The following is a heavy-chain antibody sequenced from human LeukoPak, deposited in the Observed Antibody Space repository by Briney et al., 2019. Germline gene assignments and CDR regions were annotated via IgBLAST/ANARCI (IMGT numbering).Heavy chain of an antibody. D-gene: IGHD2-2*01. V-gene: IGHV3-20*04. CDR3: ARGLGDIVVVPAATPDY. J-gene: IGHJ4*02. Sequence: GGSLRLSCAASGFTFDDYGMSLVRQAPGKGLEWVSGINWNGGSTGYADSVKGRFTISRDNAKNSLYLQMNSLRAEDTALYYCARGLGDIVVVPAATPDYWGQGTLVTVSS. CDR2: INWNGGST. CDR1: GFTFDDYG.